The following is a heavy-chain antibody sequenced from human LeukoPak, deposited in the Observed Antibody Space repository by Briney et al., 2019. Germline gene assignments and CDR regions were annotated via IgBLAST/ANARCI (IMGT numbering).Heavy chain of an antibody. J-gene: IGHJ3*02. CDR2: IYPGDSDT. CDR1: GYSFTSYW. Sequence: GESLKISCQGSGYSFTSYWIGWVRQMPGKGLEWMGIIYPGDSDTRYSPSFQGQVTISADKSISTAYLQWSSLKASDTAMYYCARRPLLTVTSTGVPAFDIWGQGTMVTVSS. CDR3: ARRPLLTVTSTGVPAFDI. D-gene: IGHD4-17*01. V-gene: IGHV5-51*01.